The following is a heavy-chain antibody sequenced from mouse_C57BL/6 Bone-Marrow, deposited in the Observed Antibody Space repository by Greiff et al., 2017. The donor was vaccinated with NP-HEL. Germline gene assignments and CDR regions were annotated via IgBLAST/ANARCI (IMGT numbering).Heavy chain of an antibody. CDR1: GYSFTGYF. Sequence: VQLQESGPELVKPGDSVQISCKASGYSFTGYFMNWVMQSHGKSLEWIGRINPYNGDTFYNQKFKGKATLTVDKSSSTAHMGLRSLTSEDSAVYYCARYPSTVVAFDYWGQGTTLTVSS. V-gene: IGHV1-20*01. J-gene: IGHJ2*01. D-gene: IGHD1-1*01. CDR3: ARYPSTVVAFDY. CDR2: INPYNGDT.